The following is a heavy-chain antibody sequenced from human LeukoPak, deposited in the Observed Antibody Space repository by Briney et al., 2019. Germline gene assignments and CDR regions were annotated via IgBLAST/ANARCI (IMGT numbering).Heavy chain of an antibody. Sequence: GGSLRLSCAASGFTFSDYYMSWIRQAPGKGLEWVSYISSSGSTIYYADSVKGRFTISRDNSKNTLYLQMNSLRAEDTAVYYCARGLTYYYDSSGYFDYWGQGTLVTVSS. CDR2: ISSSGSTI. D-gene: IGHD3-22*01. J-gene: IGHJ4*02. CDR3: ARGLTYYYDSSGYFDY. V-gene: IGHV3-11*04. CDR1: GFTFSDYY.